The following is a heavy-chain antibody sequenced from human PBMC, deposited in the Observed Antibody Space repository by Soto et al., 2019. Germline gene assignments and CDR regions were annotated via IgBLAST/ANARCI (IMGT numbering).Heavy chain of an antibody. CDR1: GYTFTSYA. D-gene: IGHD2-2*02. J-gene: IGHJ6*02. CDR2: INAGNGNT. V-gene: IGHV1-3*01. Sequence: ASVKVSCKASGYTFTSYAMHWVRQAPGQRLEWMGWINAGNGNTKYSQKFQGRVTITRDTSASTAYMELSSLRSEDTAVYYCARTRTGYCSSTSCYTPYYHYGMDVWGQGTTVTVSS. CDR3: ARTRTGYCSSTSCYTPYYHYGMDV.